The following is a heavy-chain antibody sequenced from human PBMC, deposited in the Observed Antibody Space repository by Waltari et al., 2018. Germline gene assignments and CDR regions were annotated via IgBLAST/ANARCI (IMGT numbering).Heavy chain of an antibody. CDR1: GFTFSSYE. CDR3: ASSTIPLGY. V-gene: IGHV3-48*03. CDR2: ISSSGSTI. D-gene: IGHD2-21*01. J-gene: IGHJ4*02. Sequence: EVQLVESGGGLVQPGGSLRLSCAASGFTFSSYEMNWVRQAPGKGLGWVSYISSSGSTIYYADTVKGRFTISRDNAKNSLYLQMNSLRAEDTAVYYCASSTIPLGYWGQGTLVTVSS.